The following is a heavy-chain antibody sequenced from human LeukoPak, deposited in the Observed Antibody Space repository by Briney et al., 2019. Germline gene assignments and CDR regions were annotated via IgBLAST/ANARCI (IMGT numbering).Heavy chain of an antibody. D-gene: IGHD4/OR15-4a*01. V-gene: IGHV3-23*01. CDR2: VSGSGDRT. CDR3: ARDWCDY. Sequence: GGSLRLSCAASGFTFSNYAMSWVRQAPGKGLEWISAVSGSGDRTYYAGSVKGRFTISRDNSKNIVYLRMNSLRAEDTAVYYCARDWCDYWGQGTLVTVSS. CDR1: GFTFSNYA. J-gene: IGHJ4*02.